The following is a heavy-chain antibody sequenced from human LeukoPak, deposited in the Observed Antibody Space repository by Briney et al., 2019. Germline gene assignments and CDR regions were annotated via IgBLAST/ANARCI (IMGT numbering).Heavy chain of an antibody. V-gene: IGHV1-69*13. CDR2: IIPIFGTA. D-gene: IGHD6-19*01. Sequence: SVKVSCKASGGTFSSYAISWVRQAPGQGLEWMVGIIPIFGTANYAQKFQGRVTITADESTSTAYMELSSLRSEDTAVYYCARDYTSIAVAGTSAGFGPYWFDPWGQGTLVTVSS. CDR3: ARDYTSIAVAGTSAGFGPYWFDP. CDR1: GGTFSSYA. J-gene: IGHJ5*02.